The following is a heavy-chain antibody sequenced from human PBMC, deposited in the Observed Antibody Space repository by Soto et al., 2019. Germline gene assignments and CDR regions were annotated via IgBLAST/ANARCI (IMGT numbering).Heavy chain of an antibody. CDR3: ARDRCSGGSCYRTYAFDI. D-gene: IGHD2-15*01. CDR2: ISSCDRYI. V-gene: IGHV3-21*06. J-gene: IGHJ3*02. Sequence: GGSLRLSCAASGFTFNRYAMSWVRQAPGKGLEWVSSISSCDRYIYYADSVKGRFTISRDDAKNSLYLQMNSLRAEDTAVYYCARDRCSGGSCYRTYAFDIWGQGTLVTVSS. CDR1: GFTFNRYA.